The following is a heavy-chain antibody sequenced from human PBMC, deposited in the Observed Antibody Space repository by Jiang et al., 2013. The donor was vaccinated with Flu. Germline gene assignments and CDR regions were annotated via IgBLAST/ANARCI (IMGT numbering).Heavy chain of an antibody. CDR3: ARDRHVSYYYNYYGMDV. J-gene: IGHJ6*02. V-gene: IGHV3-33*01. CDR1: GFSFSYSA. Sequence: VQLVESGGGVVQPGRSLRLSCAASGFSFSYSAMHWVRQAPGKGLEWVALIWYDGSNKLYVDSVKGRFTISRDNSKNTLFLQMNSLRAEDTAVYYCARDRHVSYYYNYYGMDVVGPRDHGHRLL. D-gene: IGHD3-10*02. CDR2: IWYDGSNK.